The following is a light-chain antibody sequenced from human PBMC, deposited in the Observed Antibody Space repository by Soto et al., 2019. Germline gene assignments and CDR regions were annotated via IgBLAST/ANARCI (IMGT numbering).Light chain of an antibody. Sequence: EIVMTQSPATLSVSPGERATLSCRASQSVSSNLAWYQQKPGQAPRLLIYGASTRATGIPARFSGSGSGRAFTLTISSLQSEDFAVYYCQQYINWPPYTFGQGTKLEIK. CDR3: QQYINWPPYT. CDR1: QSVSSN. J-gene: IGKJ2*01. V-gene: IGKV3-15*01. CDR2: GAS.